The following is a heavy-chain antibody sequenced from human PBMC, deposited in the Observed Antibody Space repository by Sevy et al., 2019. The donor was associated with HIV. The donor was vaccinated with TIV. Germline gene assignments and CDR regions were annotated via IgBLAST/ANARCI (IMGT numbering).Heavy chain of an antibody. CDR1: GFTFSSYD. J-gene: IGHJ6*02. CDR3: ARDQGRVCSGGSCYSVYGMDV. Sequence: GGSLRLSCAASGFTFSSYDMHWVRQATGKGLEWVSAIGTAGDTYYPGSVKGRFTISRENAKKSLYLQMNCLRAGETAVYYCARDQGRVCSGGSCYSVYGMDVWGQGTTVTVSS. D-gene: IGHD2-15*01. CDR2: IGTAGDT. V-gene: IGHV3-13*01.